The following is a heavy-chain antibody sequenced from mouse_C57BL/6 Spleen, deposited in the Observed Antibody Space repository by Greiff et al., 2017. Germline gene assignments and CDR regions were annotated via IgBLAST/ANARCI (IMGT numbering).Heavy chain of an antibody. V-gene: IGHV1-42*01. J-gene: IGHJ4*01. CDR1: GYSFTGYY. Sequence: VQLQQSGPELVKPGASVKISCKASGYSFTGYYINWVKQSPEKSLEWIGEITPRTGGTPYNQKFKAKATFTVDKSSSTTYMQLKIRTSEDSAVYYCARRKIYAMDYWGQGTSVTVAS. CDR3: ARRKIYAMDY. CDR2: ITPRTGGT.